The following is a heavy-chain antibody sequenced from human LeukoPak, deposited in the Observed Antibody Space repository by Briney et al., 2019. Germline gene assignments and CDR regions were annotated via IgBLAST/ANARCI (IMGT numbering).Heavy chain of an antibody. CDR3: ARGGTYYYDSSGYYYLDY. CDR1: GFTFDDYG. J-gene: IGHJ4*02. CDR2: INWNGGST. V-gene: IGHV3-20*04. Sequence: PGGSLRLSCAASGFTFDDYGMSWVRQVPGKGLEWVSGINWNGGSTGYADSVKGRFTISRGNAKNSLYLQMNSLRAEDTALYYCARGGTYYYDSSGYYYLDYWGQGTLVTVSS. D-gene: IGHD3-22*01.